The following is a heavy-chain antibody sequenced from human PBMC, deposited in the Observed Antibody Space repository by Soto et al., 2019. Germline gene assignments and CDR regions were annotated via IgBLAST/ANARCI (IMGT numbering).Heavy chain of an antibody. CDR1: GFTFSSYA. D-gene: IGHD3-10*01. J-gene: IGHJ4*02. V-gene: IGHV3-30-3*01. CDR2: ISYDGSNK. Sequence: QVQLVESGGGVVQPGRSLRLSCAASGFTFSSYAMHWVRQAPGKGLEWVAVISYDGSNKYYADSVKGRFTISRDNAKNSLYLQMNSLRAEDTAVYYCARAPMVRGVIITHQYYFDYWGQGTLVTVSS. CDR3: ARAPMVRGVIITHQYYFDY.